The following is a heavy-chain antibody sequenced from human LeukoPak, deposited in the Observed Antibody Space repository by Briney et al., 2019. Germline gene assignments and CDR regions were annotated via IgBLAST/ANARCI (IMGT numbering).Heavy chain of an antibody. D-gene: IGHD2-21*02. CDR2: IKPDGSEK. CDR3: ARYGLTAALDF. CDR1: GFTFSSSW. V-gene: IGHV3-7*01. J-gene: IGHJ4*02. Sequence: GGSLRLSCAASGFTFSSSWMSWVRQAPGKGLERVANIKPDGSEKFHVDSVKGRFTISRDNSKSSLSLQMNSLRAEDTAVYYCARYGLTAALDFWGQGTLVTVSS.